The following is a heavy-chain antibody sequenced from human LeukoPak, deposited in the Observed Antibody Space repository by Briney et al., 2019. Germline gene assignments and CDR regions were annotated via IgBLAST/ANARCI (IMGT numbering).Heavy chain of an antibody. Sequence: GGSLRLSCAASGFTVSSSYMSWVRQAPGKGLEWVSLIYSGGSTYYAASVRGRFTISRDNSKNTLYLQMNSLRPEDTAVYYCAKGYNYAYEYWGQGTLVTVSS. CDR2: IYSGGST. V-gene: IGHV3-53*01. CDR3: AKGYNYAYEY. J-gene: IGHJ4*02. CDR1: GFTVSSSY. D-gene: IGHD5-18*01.